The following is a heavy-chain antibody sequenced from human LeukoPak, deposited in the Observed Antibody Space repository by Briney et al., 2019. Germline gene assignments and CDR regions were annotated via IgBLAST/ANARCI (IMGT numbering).Heavy chain of an antibody. D-gene: IGHD2/OR15-2a*01. CDR1: GFIFSSYG. CDR2: IRYDGSRK. CDR3: GRSRRINASLYYYMDV. J-gene: IGHJ6*03. V-gene: IGHV3-30*02. Sequence: PGGSLRLSCAASGFIFSSYGMHWVRQAPDKGLEWVAFIRYDGSRKYYADSVKGRFTISRDNSKNTVYLLMNSLRTEDTAVYYCGRSRRINASLYYYMDVWGKGTTVTVSS.